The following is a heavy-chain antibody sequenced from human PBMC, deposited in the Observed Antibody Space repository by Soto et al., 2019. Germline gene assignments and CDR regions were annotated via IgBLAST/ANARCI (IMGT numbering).Heavy chain of an antibody. J-gene: IGHJ4*02. CDR3: AKDFGAFVSAAAGTLDY. Sequence: EVQLLESGGGLVQPGGFLRLSCAASGFTFSSYAMSWVRQAPGKGLEWVSAISGSGGSTYYADSVKGRFTISRDNSKNTLDLQMNSLRAEDTAVYYCAKDFGAFVSAAAGTLDYWGQGTLVTVSS. D-gene: IGHD6-13*01. V-gene: IGHV3-23*01. CDR1: GFTFSSYA. CDR2: ISGSGGST.